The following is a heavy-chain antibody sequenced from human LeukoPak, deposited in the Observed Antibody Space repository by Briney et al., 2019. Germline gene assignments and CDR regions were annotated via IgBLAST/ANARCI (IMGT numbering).Heavy chain of an antibody. V-gene: IGHV1-2*02. Sequence: GASVKVSCKASGYTFTGYYMHWVRQAPGQGLEWMGWINPNSGGTNYAQKFQGRVTMTRDTSISTAYMELSRLRSDDTAVYYCARDSPYSSGWYGRGFYFDYWGQGTLVTVSS. D-gene: IGHD6-19*01. CDR2: INPNSGGT. CDR1: GYTFTGYY. CDR3: ARDSPYSSGWYGRGFYFDY. J-gene: IGHJ4*02.